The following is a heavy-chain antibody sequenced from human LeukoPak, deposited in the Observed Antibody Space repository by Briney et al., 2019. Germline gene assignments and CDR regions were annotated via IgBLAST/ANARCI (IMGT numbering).Heavy chain of an antibody. CDR1: GGSISSSSYY. J-gene: IGHJ6*03. D-gene: IGHD6-6*01. V-gene: IGHV4-39*01. Sequence: SETLSLTRTVSGGSISSSSYYWGWIRQPPGKGLEWIGSIYCSGSTYYNPSLKSRVTISVDTSKNQFSLKLSSVTAADTAVYYCASPPLAARMDVWGKGTTVTVSS. CDR2: IYCSGST. CDR3: ASPPLAARMDV.